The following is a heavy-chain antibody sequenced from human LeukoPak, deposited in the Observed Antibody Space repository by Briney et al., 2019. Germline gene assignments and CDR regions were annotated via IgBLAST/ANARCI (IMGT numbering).Heavy chain of an antibody. D-gene: IGHD2-15*01. V-gene: IGHV1-18*01. CDR1: GYTFTTYN. CDR2: ISAYNGNT. CDR3: ARVVVAVTAYFDY. Sequence: GASVKVSCKASGYTFTTYNINWVRQAPGQGLEWMGWISAYNGNTNYAQKLQGRVTMTTDTSTSTAYMELGSLRSDDTAMYYCARVVVAVTAYFDYWGQGTLVTVSS. J-gene: IGHJ4*02.